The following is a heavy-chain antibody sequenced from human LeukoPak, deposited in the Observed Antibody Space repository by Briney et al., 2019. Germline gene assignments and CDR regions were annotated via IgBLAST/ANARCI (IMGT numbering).Heavy chain of an antibody. CDR2: IYPGDSDT. J-gene: IGHJ4*02. V-gene: IGHV5-51*01. CDR3: ARQYYDILTGYYIHFDY. D-gene: IGHD3-9*01. CDR1: GYSFTSYW. Sequence: GESLKISCKGSGYSFTSYWIGWVRQMPGKGLEWMGIIYPGDSDTRYSPSFQGQVTISADKSISTAYLQWSSLKASDTAIYYCARQYYDILTGYYIHFDYWGQGTLVTVSS.